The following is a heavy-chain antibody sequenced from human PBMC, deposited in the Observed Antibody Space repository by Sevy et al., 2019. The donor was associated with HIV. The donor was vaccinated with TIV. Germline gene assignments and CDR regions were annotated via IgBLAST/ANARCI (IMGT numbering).Heavy chain of an antibody. CDR1: GFAFYEYS. V-gene: IGHV3-23*01. CDR2: LSFGCGKI. J-gene: IGHJ4*02. Sequence: GGYLRLSCAASGFAFYEYSMSWIRQAPGKGLEWVATLSFGCGKINHADSVKGRFTMSRDDSKNAVYLQMNNLRVEDTAIYYCAREGCTKPHDYWGQGTLVTVSS. D-gene: IGHD2-8*01. CDR3: AREGCTKPHDY.